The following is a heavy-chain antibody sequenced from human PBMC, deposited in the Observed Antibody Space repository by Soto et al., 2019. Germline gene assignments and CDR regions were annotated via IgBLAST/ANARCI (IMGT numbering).Heavy chain of an antibody. Sequence: GGAVRLSCSASGFTFISYGMHWVRQAPGKGLEWVAVIWYDGSNKYYADSVKGRFTISRDNSKNTLYLQMNSLRAEDTAVYYCAREVMAGTSYFDYWGQGTLVTV. CDR1: GFTFISYG. J-gene: IGHJ4*02. D-gene: IGHD6-19*01. V-gene: IGHV3-33*08. CDR2: IWYDGSNK. CDR3: AREVMAGTSYFDY.